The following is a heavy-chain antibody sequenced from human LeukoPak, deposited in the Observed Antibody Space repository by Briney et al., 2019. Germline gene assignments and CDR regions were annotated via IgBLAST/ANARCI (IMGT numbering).Heavy chain of an antibody. J-gene: IGHJ4*02. CDR3: ARESPDYDFWSGQMSGWYFDY. CDR1: GGSISSGSYY. CDR2: IYTSGST. D-gene: IGHD3-3*01. V-gene: IGHV4-61*02. Sequence: PSQTLSLTCTVSGGSISSGSYYWSWIRQPAGKGLEWIGRIYTSGSTNYNPSLKSRVTMSVGTSKNQFSLKLSSVTAADTAVYYCARESPDYDFWSGQMSGWYFDYWGQGTLVTVSS.